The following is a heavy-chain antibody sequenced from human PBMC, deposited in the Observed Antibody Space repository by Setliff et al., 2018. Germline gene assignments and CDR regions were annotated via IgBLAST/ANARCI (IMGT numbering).Heavy chain of an antibody. CDR3: VRDLHFGSGTSPFYYYNGMDV. CDR1: GFSFRDSW. D-gene: IGHD3-10*01. CDR2: INHDGIEK. J-gene: IGHJ6*02. Sequence: PGGSLRLSCAASGFSFRDSWMSWVRQAPGKGLEWVANINHDGIEKYYVDSVKGRFTISRDNTKNSLYLQMNSLRAEDTAVYYCVRDLHFGSGTSPFYYYNGMDVWGHGTTVTVSS. V-gene: IGHV3-7*01.